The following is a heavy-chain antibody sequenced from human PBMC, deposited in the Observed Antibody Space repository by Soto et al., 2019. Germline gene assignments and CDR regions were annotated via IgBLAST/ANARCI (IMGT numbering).Heavy chain of an antibody. CDR3: ARDGIAAAGTKPYGMDV. CDR2: IWYDGSNK. D-gene: IGHD6-13*01. CDR1: GFTFSSYG. V-gene: IGHV3-33*01. Sequence: QVQLVESGGGVVQPGRSLRLSCAASGFTFSSYGMHWVRQAPGKGLEWVAVIWYDGSNKYYADSVKGRFTISRYNSKNTLYPQMNSLRAEDAAVYYCARDGIAAAGTKPYGMDVWGQGTTVTVSS. J-gene: IGHJ6*02.